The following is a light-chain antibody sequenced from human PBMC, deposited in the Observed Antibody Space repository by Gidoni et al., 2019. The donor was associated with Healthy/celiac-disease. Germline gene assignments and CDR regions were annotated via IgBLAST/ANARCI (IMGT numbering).Light chain of an antibody. CDR2: AAS. V-gene: IGKV1-39*01. CDR1: QSISSY. Sequence: DIQMTQSTSYLSASVGDRVTITCRASQSISSYLNWYQQKPGKAPKLLSYAASILQSGVPSRFSGRGSGRDGTLTINSLQPEDFATYDGQQSYSALTFGGGTKVEIK. J-gene: IGKJ4*01. CDR3: QQSYSALT.